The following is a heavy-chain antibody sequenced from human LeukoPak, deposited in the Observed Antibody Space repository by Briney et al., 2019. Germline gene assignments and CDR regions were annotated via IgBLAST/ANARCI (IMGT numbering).Heavy chain of an antibody. CDR2: ISSSSSYI. CDR1: GFTFSSYN. CDR3: AKDLARSTSYIRDWFDP. D-gene: IGHD2-2*01. Sequence: GGFLRLSCAASGFTFSSYNMNWVRQTPGKGLEWVSSISSSSSYIYYADSVKGRFTISRDNAKNSLYLQMNSLRAEDTAVYYCAKDLARSTSYIRDWFDPWGQGTLVTVSS. V-gene: IGHV3-21*04. J-gene: IGHJ5*02.